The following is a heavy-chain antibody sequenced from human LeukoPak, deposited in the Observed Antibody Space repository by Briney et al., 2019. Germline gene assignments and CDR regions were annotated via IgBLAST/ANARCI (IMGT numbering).Heavy chain of an antibody. Sequence: ASVKVSCKASGGTFSSYAISWVRQAPGQGLEWMGRIIPILGIANYAQKFQGRVTITADKSTSTAYMELSSLRSEDTAVYYCAVSSGWYEGFDYWGQGTLVTVSS. J-gene: IGHJ4*02. CDR2: IIPILGIA. V-gene: IGHV1-69*04. D-gene: IGHD6-19*01. CDR1: GGTFSSYA. CDR3: AVSSGWYEGFDY.